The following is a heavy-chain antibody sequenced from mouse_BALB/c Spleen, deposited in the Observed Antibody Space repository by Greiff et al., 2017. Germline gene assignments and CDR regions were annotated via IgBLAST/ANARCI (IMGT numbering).Heavy chain of an antibody. CDR3: ARVYYYGSPFAY. V-gene: IGHV1-54*01. J-gene: IGHJ3*01. D-gene: IGHD1-1*01. CDR2: INPGSGGT. Sequence: QVQLQQSGAELVRPGTSVKVSCKASGYAFTNYLIEWVKQRPGQGLEWIGVINPGSGGTNYNEKFKGKATLTADKSSSTAYMQLSSLTSDDSAVYFCARVYYYGSPFAYWGQGTLVTVSA. CDR1: GYAFTNYL.